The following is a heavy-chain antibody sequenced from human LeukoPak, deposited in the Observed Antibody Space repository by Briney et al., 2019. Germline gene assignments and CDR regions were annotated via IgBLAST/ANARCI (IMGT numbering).Heavy chain of an antibody. D-gene: IGHD3-22*01. Sequence: PSQTLSLTCTVSGGSISSGGYYWSWIRQHPGKGLEWIGYIYYSGSTYYNPSLKSRVTISVDTSKNQFSLKLSSVTAADTAVYYCARTHTYDGSGYYYDDAFDIWGQGTMVTVSS. CDR1: GGSISSGGYY. V-gene: IGHV4-31*03. CDR2: IYYSGST. J-gene: IGHJ3*02. CDR3: ARTHTYDGSGYYYDDAFDI.